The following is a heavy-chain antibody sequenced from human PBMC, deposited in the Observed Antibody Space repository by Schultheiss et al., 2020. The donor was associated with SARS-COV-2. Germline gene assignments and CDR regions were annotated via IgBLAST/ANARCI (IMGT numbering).Heavy chain of an antibody. J-gene: IGHJ5*02. CDR2: ISISGRTI. CDR1: GFTFSNSE. CDR3: ARGVAAAGGNWFDP. Sequence: GGSLRLSCAASGFTFSNSEMNWVRQAPGKGLEWISYISISGRTIYYADSVKGRFTISRDNAKNSLYLQMNSLRAKDTAVYYCARGVAAAGGNWFDPWGQGSLVTVSS. V-gene: IGHV3-48*03. D-gene: IGHD6-13*01.